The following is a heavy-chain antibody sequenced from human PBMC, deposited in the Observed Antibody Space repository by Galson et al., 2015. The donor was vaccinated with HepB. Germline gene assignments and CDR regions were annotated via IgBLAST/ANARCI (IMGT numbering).Heavy chain of an antibody. D-gene: IGHD3-10*01. CDR2: ISYDGSNK. CDR1: GFTFSSYG. J-gene: IGHJ6*02. Sequence: SLRLSCAASGFTFSSYGMHWVRQAPGKGLEWVAVISYDGSNKYYADSVKGRFTISRDNSKNTLYLQMNSLRAEDTAVYYCAKDVAGGGYYYYYGMDVWGQGTTVTVSS. CDR3: AKDVAGGGYYYYYGMDV. V-gene: IGHV3-30*18.